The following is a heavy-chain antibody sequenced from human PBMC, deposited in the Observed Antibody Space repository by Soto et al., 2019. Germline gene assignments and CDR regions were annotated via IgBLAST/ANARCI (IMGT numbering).Heavy chain of an antibody. D-gene: IGHD6-19*01. CDR3: AGRIGSSGLRDY. Sequence: QVQLVQSGAEVKKPGSSVKVSCKASGGTFSSYTISWVRQAPGQGLEWMGRIIPILGIANYAQKFQGRVTSTADKSTSTAYMELRSLRSEDTGVYYCAGRIGSSGLRDYWGQGTLVTVSS. CDR2: IIPILGIA. V-gene: IGHV1-69*02. J-gene: IGHJ4*02. CDR1: GGTFSSYT.